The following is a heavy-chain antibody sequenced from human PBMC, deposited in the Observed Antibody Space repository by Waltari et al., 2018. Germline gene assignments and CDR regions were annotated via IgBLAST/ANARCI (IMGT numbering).Heavy chain of an antibody. J-gene: IGHJ4*02. CDR2: IIPIVGTA. CDR1: GGHFSSYA. Sequence: QVQLVQSGAEVKKPGSSVKVSCKASGGHFSSYAISWVRPAPGQGLEWMGGIIPIVGTANYAQKCQGRVTITADESTSTAYMELSSLRSEDTAVYYCAGGSSYGTGLGYWGQGTLVTVSS. V-gene: IGHV1-69*01. D-gene: IGHD5-18*01. CDR3: AGGSSYGTGLGY.